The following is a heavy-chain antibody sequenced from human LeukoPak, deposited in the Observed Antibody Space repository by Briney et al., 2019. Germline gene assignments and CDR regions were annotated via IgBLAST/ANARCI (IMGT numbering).Heavy chain of an antibody. D-gene: IGHD3-22*01. J-gene: IGHJ4*02. V-gene: IGHV3-23*01. CDR2: ISGRDGST. Sequence: GGSLRLSCAASGFTFSIYAMTWVRQAPGKGLEWVSGISGRDGSTYYADSVKGRFTISRDNSKNTLYLQMNSLRAEDTAVYYCAEPEGGYYDIRPDWGQGTLVTVSS. CDR3: AEPEGGYYDIRPD. CDR1: GFTFSIYA.